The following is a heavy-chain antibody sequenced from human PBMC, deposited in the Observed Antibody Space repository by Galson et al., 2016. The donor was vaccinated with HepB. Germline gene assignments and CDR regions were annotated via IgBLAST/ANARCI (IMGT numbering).Heavy chain of an antibody. CDR1: GFSLSTHGMR. V-gene: IGHV2-70*04. D-gene: IGHD4-23*01. CDR3: ARGVNYGGNSGWGEVDF. Sequence: PALVKPTQTLTLTCTFSGFSLSTHGMRVSWIRQPPGKALEWLARIDWDDDKFYSTSLKSRLTISRYTSKNQVVLTMIDVGPVDTATYYCARGVNYGGNSGWGEVDFWGQGNLVIVSS. CDR2: IDWDDDK. J-gene: IGHJ4*02.